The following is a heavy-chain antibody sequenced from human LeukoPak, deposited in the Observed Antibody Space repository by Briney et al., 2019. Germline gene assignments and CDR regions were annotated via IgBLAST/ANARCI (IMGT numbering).Heavy chain of an antibody. CDR3: ARQKDNSGYFLR. Sequence: SETLSLTCAVYGESFSTYYLNWIRQPPGKGLEWIGEINHSGSTNYNPSLKSRVTISVDTSKNQFSLRLRSVTAADTAVYYCARQKDNSGYFLRWGQGTLVTVSS. D-gene: IGHD3-22*01. CDR2: INHSGST. V-gene: IGHV4-34*01. CDR1: GESFSTYY. J-gene: IGHJ4*02.